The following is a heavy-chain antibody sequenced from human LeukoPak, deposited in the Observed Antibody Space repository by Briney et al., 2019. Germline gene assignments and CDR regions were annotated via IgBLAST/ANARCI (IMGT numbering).Heavy chain of an antibody. V-gene: IGHV1-3*01. D-gene: IGHD2-15*01. CDR2: INAGNGNT. J-gene: IGHJ4*02. CDR1: GYTFTSYA. CDR3: ARDRTGFCSGGGCYFSYYFDY. Sequence: ASVKVSCKASGYTFTSYAMHWVRQAPGQRLEWMGWINAGNGNTKYSQKFQGRVTTTRDTSASTAYMELSSLRSEDTAVYYCARDRTGFCSGGGCYFSYYFDYWGQGTLVTVSS.